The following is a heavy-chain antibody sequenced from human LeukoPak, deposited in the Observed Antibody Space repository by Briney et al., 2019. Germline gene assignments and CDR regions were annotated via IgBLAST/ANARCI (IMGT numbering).Heavy chain of an antibody. CDR1: GFTFSNYG. CDR2: VSSDGSID. CDR3: VREGMGTTFSAWFEP. J-gene: IGHJ5*02. V-gene: IGHV3-30*03. Sequence: GGSLRLSCAASGFTFSNYGMHWVRQAPGKGLEWVAVVSSDGSIDYYADSLRGRFTVSRDNSKNTMFLQFNTLRPEDTAVYYCVREGMGTTFSAWFEPWGQGTLVTVSS. D-gene: IGHD1-7*01.